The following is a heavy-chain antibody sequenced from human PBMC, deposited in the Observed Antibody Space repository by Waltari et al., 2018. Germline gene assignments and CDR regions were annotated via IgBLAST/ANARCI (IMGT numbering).Heavy chain of an antibody. D-gene: IGHD2-15*01. CDR2: LSSSGIT. Sequence: QEQLQESGPGLVKPSETLSLTCTVSAGSISNYYWTWIRQPAGKGLEWIGRLSSSGITTYNPSLESRVTMSVDTSKNQFSLTLSSVTAADTAVYYCAKETRGPVGWFDPWGQGTLVTVSS. CDR3: AKETRGPVGWFDP. V-gene: IGHV4-4*07. CDR1: AGSISNYY. J-gene: IGHJ5*02.